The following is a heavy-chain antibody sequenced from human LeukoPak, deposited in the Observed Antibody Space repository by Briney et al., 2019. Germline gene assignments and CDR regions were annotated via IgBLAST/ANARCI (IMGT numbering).Heavy chain of an antibody. D-gene: IGHD2-8*01. Sequence: GGSLRLSCAASGFTFSSYGMHWVRQAPGKRLEWVAYIQYDGSNEQYAHSVKGRFRISRDSSQNILYLQMNSLRAEDTAVYYCAKDRCSNGIGCYYYYMDVWGKGTTVTISS. V-gene: IGHV3-30*02. CDR1: GFTFSSYG. J-gene: IGHJ6*03. CDR3: AKDRCSNGIGCYYYYMDV. CDR2: IQYDGSNE.